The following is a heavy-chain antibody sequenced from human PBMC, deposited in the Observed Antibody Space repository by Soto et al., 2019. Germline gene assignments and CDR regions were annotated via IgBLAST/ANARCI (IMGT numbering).Heavy chain of an antibody. J-gene: IGHJ6*02. Sequence: QVQLVQSGAEVKKPGASVKVSCKVSGYILTKLSMHWVRQAPGKGLEWMGGFDPEDGEKVYAQKFQGRVTMTEDRSTVSAFLELSNLISEDTAVYYCATSSPATYYYGVDVWGQGTTVTVS. D-gene: IGHD2-2*01. CDR1: GYILTKLS. CDR2: FDPEDGEK. CDR3: ATSSPATYYYGVDV. V-gene: IGHV1-24*01.